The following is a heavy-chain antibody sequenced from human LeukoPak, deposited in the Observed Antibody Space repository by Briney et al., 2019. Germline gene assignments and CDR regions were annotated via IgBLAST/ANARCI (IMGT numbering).Heavy chain of an antibody. CDR2: ISAYNGNT. D-gene: IGHD3-22*01. V-gene: IGHV1-18*01. CDR3: ARDGTPYYYDSSGSPAPPSDDAFDI. J-gene: IGHJ3*02. CDR1: GYTFTSYG. Sequence: GASVKVSCKASGYTFTSYGIGWVRQAPGQGLEWMGWISAYNGNTNYAQTLQGRVTMTTDTSTSTAYMEMRSLRSDDTAVYYCARDGTPYYYDSSGSPAPPSDDAFDIWGQGTMVTVSS.